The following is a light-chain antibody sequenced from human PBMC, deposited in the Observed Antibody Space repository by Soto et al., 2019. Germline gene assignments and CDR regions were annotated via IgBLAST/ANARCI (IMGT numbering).Light chain of an antibody. CDR1: QAISNT. CDR2: GVS. V-gene: IGKV1-16*01. Sequence: DIQVTQSPSSLSASVGDRVTITCRASQAISNTLDWFQQKPGKAPKSLIYGVSSLRSGVPSRFSGSGSGTEFTLTISSLQPEDFATYYCRQYKSYPITFGGGTKVEI. J-gene: IGKJ4*01. CDR3: RQYKSYPIT.